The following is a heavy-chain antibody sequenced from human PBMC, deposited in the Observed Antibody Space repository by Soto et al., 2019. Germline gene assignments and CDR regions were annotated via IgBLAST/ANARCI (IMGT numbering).Heavy chain of an antibody. Sequence: QVQLQQWGAGLLKPSETLSLTCAVYGGSFSGYYWTWIRQSPEKGLEWIGEVNHSGTTYYNPSLKTRVTISVPTPKYEFSLNMGSVTAADTAVYYCARGIGYCSSINCYSSRRLRFDSWGQGTLVTVSS. CDR3: ARGIGYCSSINCYSSRRLRFDS. V-gene: IGHV4-34*01. J-gene: IGHJ4*02. CDR2: VNHSGTT. CDR1: GGSFSGYY. D-gene: IGHD2-2*01.